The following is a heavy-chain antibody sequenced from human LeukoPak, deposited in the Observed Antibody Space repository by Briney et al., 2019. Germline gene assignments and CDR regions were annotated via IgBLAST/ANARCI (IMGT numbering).Heavy chain of an antibody. CDR2: IRQDGSEQ. CDR1: GFTFSNYW. CDR3: ARGAYSSSSRSSLAEYFQH. V-gene: IGHV3-7*01. D-gene: IGHD6-6*01. J-gene: IGHJ1*01. Sequence: GGSLRLSCAASGFTFSNYWMSWARQVPGKGLEWMANIRQDGSEQQYVDSVKGRFTISRDNAKNSLYLQMNSLRAEDTAVYYCARGAYSSSSRSSLAEYFQHWGQGTLVTVSS.